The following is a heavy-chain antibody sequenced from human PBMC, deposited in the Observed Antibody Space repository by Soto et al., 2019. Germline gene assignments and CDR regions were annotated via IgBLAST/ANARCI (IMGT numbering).Heavy chain of an antibody. J-gene: IGHJ4*02. CDR2: IYYSGST. D-gene: IGHD6-6*01. Sequence: PSETLSLTCTVSGGSISSSSYYWGWIRQPPGKGLEWIGSIYYSGSTYYNPSLKSRVTISVDTSKNQFSLKLSSVTAADTAVYYCARHPRMGIAARHLDYWGQGTLVTVSS. CDR1: GGSISSSSYY. V-gene: IGHV4-39*01. CDR3: ARHPRMGIAARHLDY.